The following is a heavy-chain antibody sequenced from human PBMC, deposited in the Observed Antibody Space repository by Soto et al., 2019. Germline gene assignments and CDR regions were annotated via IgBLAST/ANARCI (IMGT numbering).Heavy chain of an antibody. D-gene: IGHD6-6*01. Sequence: SVKVSCKASGGTFSSYAISWVRQAPGQGLEWMGGIIPIFGTANYAQKFQGRVTITADESTSTAYMELSSLRSEDTAVYYCARDWYSSSSEYYFDYWGHGTLGTVSS. V-gene: IGHV1-69*13. CDR1: GGTFSSYA. CDR2: IIPIFGTA. CDR3: ARDWYSSSSEYYFDY. J-gene: IGHJ4*01.